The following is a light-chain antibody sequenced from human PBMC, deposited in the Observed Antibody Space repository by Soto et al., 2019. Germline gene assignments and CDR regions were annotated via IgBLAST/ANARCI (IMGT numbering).Light chain of an antibody. Sequence: DIQMTQSPSTLSASVGDRVTITCRASQSISRWLAWDQQKPEKATKLLIYDASSLESGVPSRFSGSGSGTEFTLTISSLQPDDFAAYYCQQFNSYLYTFGQGNKLEIK. CDR2: DAS. J-gene: IGKJ2*01. CDR1: QSISRW. V-gene: IGKV1-5*01. CDR3: QQFNSYLYT.